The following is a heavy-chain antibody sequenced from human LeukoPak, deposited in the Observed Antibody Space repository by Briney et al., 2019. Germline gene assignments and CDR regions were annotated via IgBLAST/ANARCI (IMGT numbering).Heavy chain of an antibody. Sequence: GGSLRLSCAASGFTFSSYAMHWVRQAPGKGLEWVAVISYDGSNKYYADSVKGRFTISRDNSKNTLYLQMNSLRADDTAVYYCARDILLWFGEYYGMDVWGQGTTVTVSS. J-gene: IGHJ6*02. V-gene: IGHV3-30-3*01. D-gene: IGHD3-10*01. CDR3: ARDILLWFGEYYGMDV. CDR2: ISYDGSNK. CDR1: GFTFSSYA.